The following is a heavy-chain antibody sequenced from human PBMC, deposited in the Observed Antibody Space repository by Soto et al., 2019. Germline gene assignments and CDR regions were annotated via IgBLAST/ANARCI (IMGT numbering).Heavy chain of an antibody. V-gene: IGHV1-69*12. CDR3: ARGSISWFLDY. Sequence: QVQLVQSGAEVKQPGSSVKVSYKASGGTFTSHAVSWVRQAPGQGLEWMGGIIPMFGAANYALNFQGRVTITADEPTGTAYMELSSLRSEDTAVYYCARGSISWFLDYWGLGTLVTVSS. D-gene: IGHD6-13*01. CDR1: GGTFTSHA. CDR2: IIPMFGAA. J-gene: IGHJ4*02.